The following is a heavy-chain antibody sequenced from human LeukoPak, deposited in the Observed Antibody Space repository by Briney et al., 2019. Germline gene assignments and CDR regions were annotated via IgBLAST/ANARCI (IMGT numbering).Heavy chain of an antibody. CDR3: GSGVIFYDTSGRNY. CDR1: GFTFSSYE. D-gene: IGHD3-22*01. Sequence: GGSLRLSCAASGFTFSSYEMNWVRRAPGKGLEWVSYISSSGSTIYYADSVKGRFTVSRDSAKNSVYLQMNSLRAEDTAVYYCGSGVIFYDTSGRNYWGQGTLVTVSS. CDR2: ISSSGSTI. J-gene: IGHJ4*02. V-gene: IGHV3-48*03.